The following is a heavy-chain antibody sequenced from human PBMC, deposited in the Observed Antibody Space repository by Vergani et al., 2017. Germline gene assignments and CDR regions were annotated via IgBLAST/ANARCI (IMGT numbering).Heavy chain of an antibody. J-gene: IGHJ4*02. V-gene: IGHV3-23*01. D-gene: IGHD2-8*01. CDR3: GKADQVLMVLY. Sequence: EVQLLESGGGLVQPGGSLRLSCAASGFTFSSYAMSWVRQAPGKGLEWVSAISGSGGSTYYADSVKGRFTISRDNSKNTLYLQMNRLRAEDTALYYCGKADQVLMVLYWGQGTLVTVSS. CDR1: GFTFSSYA. CDR2: ISGSGGST.